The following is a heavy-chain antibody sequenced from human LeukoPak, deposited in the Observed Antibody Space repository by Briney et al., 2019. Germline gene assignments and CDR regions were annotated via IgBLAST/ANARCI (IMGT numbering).Heavy chain of an antibody. J-gene: IGHJ6*02. CDR2: IYYSGST. CDR1: GGSISSYY. V-gene: IGHV4-59*01. D-gene: IGHD6-13*01. Sequence: SETLSLTCTVSGGSISSYYWSWIRQPPGKGLEWIGYIYYSGSTNYNPSLKSRVTISVDTSKNQFSLKLSSVTAADTAVYYCARNQIADGMDVWGQGTTVTVPS. CDR3: ARNQIADGMDV.